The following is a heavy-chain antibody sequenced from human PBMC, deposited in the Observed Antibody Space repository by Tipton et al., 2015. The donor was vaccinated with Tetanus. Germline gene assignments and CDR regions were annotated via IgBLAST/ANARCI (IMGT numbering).Heavy chain of an antibody. CDR1: GGSISSGGYY. V-gene: IGHV4-31*03. J-gene: IGHJ4*02. CDR2: IYYSGST. D-gene: IGHD1-26*01. CDR3: ARDPARGARGWNYFDY. Sequence: TLSLTCTVSGGSISSGGYYWSWIRQHPGKGLEWIGDIYYSGSTYYNPSLKSRVTISVDTSKNQFSLQLNSVTAADTAVYYCARDPARGARGWNYFDYWGQGTLATVSS.